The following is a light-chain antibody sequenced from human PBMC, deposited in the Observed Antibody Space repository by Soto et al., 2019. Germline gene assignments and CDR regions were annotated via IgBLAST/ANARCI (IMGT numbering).Light chain of an antibody. CDR3: QQYGSSPGT. J-gene: IGKJ1*01. Sequence: EIVLTQSPGTLSLSPGERATLSCRASQSVSSSYLAWYQQKPGQAPRLLIYGASSRATGIPDRFSGSGSGTDFTLTISGLEPEAFAVYYCQQYGSSPGTFGQGTKVEIK. V-gene: IGKV3-20*01. CDR1: QSVSSSY. CDR2: GAS.